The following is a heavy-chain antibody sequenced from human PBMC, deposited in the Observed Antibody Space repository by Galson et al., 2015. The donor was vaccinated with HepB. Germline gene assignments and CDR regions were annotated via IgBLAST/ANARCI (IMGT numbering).Heavy chain of an antibody. D-gene: IGHD4/OR15-4a*01. CDR2: ISYDGSNK. Sequence: SLRLSCAASGFTFSSYGMHWVRQAPGKGLEWVAVISYDGSNKYYADSVKGRFTISRDNSKNTLYLQMNSLRAEDTALYYCARTMVKTTTSFDYWGQGILVTVSS. CDR1: GFTFSSYG. V-gene: IGHV3-30*03. CDR3: ARTMVKTTTSFDY. J-gene: IGHJ4*02.